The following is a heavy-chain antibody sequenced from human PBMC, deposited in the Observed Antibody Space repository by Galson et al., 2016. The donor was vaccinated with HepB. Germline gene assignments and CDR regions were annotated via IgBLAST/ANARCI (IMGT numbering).Heavy chain of an antibody. CDR3: ARDGSIFDY. CDR2: ISSCSNYI. Sequence: SLRLSCAASGFTLSSYSMNWVRQAPGKGLEWVSSISSCSNYIYYADSVKGRFTISRDNAKNSLYLQMSSLRAEDTAVYFCARDGSIFDYWGQGTLVTVSS. V-gene: IGHV3-21*01. D-gene: IGHD2/OR15-2a*01. CDR1: GFTLSSYS. J-gene: IGHJ4*02.